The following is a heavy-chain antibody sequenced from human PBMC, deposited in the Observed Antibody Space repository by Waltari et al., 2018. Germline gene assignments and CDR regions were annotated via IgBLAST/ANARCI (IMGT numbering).Heavy chain of an antibody. Sequence: EVQLVETGGGLIQPGGSLRLSCAASGFTVSSNYMSWVRQAPGKGLEWVSVIYSGGSTYYADSVKGRFTISRDNSKNTLYLQMNSLRAEDTAVYYCARVSLLSDFWSEYDYWGQGTLVTVSS. CDR1: GFTVSSNY. D-gene: IGHD3-3*01. J-gene: IGHJ4*02. V-gene: IGHV3-53*02. CDR3: ARVSLLSDFWSEYDY. CDR2: IYSGGST.